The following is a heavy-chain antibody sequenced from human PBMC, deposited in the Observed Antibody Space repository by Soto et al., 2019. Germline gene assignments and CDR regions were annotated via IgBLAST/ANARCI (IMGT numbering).Heavy chain of an antibody. D-gene: IGHD3-22*01. J-gene: IGHJ4*02. V-gene: IGHV3-13*04. CDR3: ARAIGPTLFDY. CDR2: IGTTGDT. CDR1: GFTFSSYD. Sequence: RLSCSASGFTFSSYDMHWVRQGTGKGLEWVSAIGTTGDTYYAGSVKGRFTISREDAKNSLYLQMNSLRAGDTAIYFCARAIGPTLFDYWGQGPLVTVSS.